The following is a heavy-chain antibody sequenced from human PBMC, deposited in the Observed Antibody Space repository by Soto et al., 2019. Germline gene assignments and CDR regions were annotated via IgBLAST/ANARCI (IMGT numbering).Heavy chain of an antibody. CDR3: ARSSGWRPYWFDP. J-gene: IGHJ5*02. V-gene: IGHV4-4*02. Sequence: QVQLQESGPGLVKPSGTLSLTCAVSGGSISSSNWGSWVRQPPGKGLEWIGEIYHSGSTNYHPSLKIRVTRSVDKSKNQFSLKLSSVTAADTAVYYCARSSGWRPYWFDPWGQGTLVTVSS. CDR1: GGSISSSNW. CDR2: IYHSGST. D-gene: IGHD6-19*01.